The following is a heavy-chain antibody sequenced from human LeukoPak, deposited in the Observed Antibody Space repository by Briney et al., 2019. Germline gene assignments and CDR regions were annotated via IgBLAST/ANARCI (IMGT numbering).Heavy chain of an antibody. D-gene: IGHD3-10*01. CDR3: AKGSYGSGSYLDY. V-gene: IGHV3-9*01. Sequence: PGGSLRLSCAASGFTVSSNYMSWVRQAPGKGLEWVSGISWNSGSIGYADSVKGRFTISRDNAKNSLYLQMNSLRAEDTALYYCAKGSYGSGSYLDYWGQGTLVTVSS. J-gene: IGHJ4*02. CDR2: ISWNSGSI. CDR1: GFTVSSNY.